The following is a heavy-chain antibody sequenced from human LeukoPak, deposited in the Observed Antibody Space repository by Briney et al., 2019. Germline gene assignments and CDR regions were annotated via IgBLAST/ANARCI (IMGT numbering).Heavy chain of an antibody. CDR3: ARAPTWGAVAGPLDY. Sequence: GGSLRLSCAASGFTLSSYEMNWVRQAPGKGLEWVSGINWNGGSTGYADSVKGRFTISRDNAKNSLYLQMNSLRAEDTALYYCARAPTWGAVAGPLDYWGQGTLVTVSS. V-gene: IGHV3-20*04. J-gene: IGHJ4*02. D-gene: IGHD6-19*01. CDR2: INWNGGST. CDR1: GFTLSSYE.